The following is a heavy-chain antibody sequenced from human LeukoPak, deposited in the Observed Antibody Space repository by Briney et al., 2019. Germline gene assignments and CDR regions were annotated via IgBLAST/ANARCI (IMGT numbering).Heavy chain of an antibody. D-gene: IGHD3-22*01. CDR2: ISGSSTYT. CDR1: GFTFSNYA. CDR3: ARRGYCDSSGYDY. Sequence: GGSLRLSCAASGFTFSNYAMNWVRQAPGKGLEWVSSISGSSTYTYYADSVKGRFTISRDNAKNSLYLQINSLRAEDTAIYYCARRGYCDSSGYDYWGQGTLVTVS. J-gene: IGHJ4*02. V-gene: IGHV3-21*01.